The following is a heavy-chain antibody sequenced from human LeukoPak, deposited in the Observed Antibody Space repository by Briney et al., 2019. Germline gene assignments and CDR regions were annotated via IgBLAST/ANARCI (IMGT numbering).Heavy chain of an antibody. CDR2: IIPIFGTA. CDR3: ARGPPAIDSRGYYYYFDY. Sequence: SVKVSCTASGGTFSSYAIRWVRQAPGQGLEWMGGIIPIFGTANYAQKFQGRVTITTDATTSTAYMELSSLRSEDTGVYYCARGPPAIDSRGYYYYFDYWGQGTLVTVSS. J-gene: IGHJ4*02. D-gene: IGHD3-22*01. CDR1: GGTFSSYA. V-gene: IGHV1-69*05.